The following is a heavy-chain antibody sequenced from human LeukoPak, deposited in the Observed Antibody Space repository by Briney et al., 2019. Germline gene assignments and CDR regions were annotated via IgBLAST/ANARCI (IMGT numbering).Heavy chain of an antibody. D-gene: IGHD5-24*01. CDR3: ARDGYNYFDY. V-gene: IGHV3-33*01. J-gene: IGHJ4*02. CDR1: GFTFSSYG. CDR2: IWYDGDNK. Sequence: GGSLRLSCAASGFTFSSYGMHWVRQAPGKGLEWVAAIWYDGDNKYYADSVKGRFTISRDNSKNTMYLQMNSLRAEDTAVYYCARDGYNYFDYWGQGTLVTVSS.